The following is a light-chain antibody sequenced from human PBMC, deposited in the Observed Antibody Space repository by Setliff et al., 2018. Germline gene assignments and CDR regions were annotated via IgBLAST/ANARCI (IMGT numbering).Light chain of an antibody. Sequence: QSVLTQPPSVSAAPRQKVTISCSGSSSNIGSSYVSWHQQVPGTAPKLLIYDNNKRPSGIPDRFSGSKSGASGTLGITGLQTGDEAEYYCATWDFSLRGVVFGGGTQLTIL. V-gene: IGLV1-51*01. CDR1: SSNIGSSY. J-gene: IGLJ2*01. CDR3: ATWDFSLRGVV. CDR2: DNN.